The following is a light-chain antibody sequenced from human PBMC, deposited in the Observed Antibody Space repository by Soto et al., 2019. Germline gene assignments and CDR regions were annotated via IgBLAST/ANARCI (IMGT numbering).Light chain of an antibody. CDR2: WAS. Sequence: DIVLTQSPDSLAVSLGERATINCKSSQSVLHSSNDKNFLTWYQQKPGQPPKLLIYWASTRESGVPDRFSGSGSGTDFTLTISGLQAEDVAVYYCHQYYSSPWTFGQGTKVEIK. CDR3: HQYYSSPWT. CDR1: QSVLHSSNDKNF. J-gene: IGKJ1*01. V-gene: IGKV4-1*01.